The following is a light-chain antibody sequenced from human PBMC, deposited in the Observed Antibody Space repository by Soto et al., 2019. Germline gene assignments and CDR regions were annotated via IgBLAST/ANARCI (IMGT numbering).Light chain of an antibody. Sequence: EIVMTQSPGTLSVSPGERVSLSCRASESVSNNLAWYQQKPGQAPRLLIFATSTRATGVAARFSGGGSGTEFTLTISSLQSDDFAVVYCQQYYKWPLTFGGGTKVEIK. CDR3: QQYYKWPLT. CDR2: ATS. J-gene: IGKJ4*01. V-gene: IGKV3D-15*01. CDR1: ESVSNN.